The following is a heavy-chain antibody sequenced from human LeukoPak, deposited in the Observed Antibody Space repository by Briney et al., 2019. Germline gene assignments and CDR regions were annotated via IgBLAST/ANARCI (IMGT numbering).Heavy chain of an antibody. V-gene: IGHV3-23*01. D-gene: IGHD3-3*01. CDR3: AKDDGDFWSGSRNNRPIDY. CDR2: ISGSGGST. Sequence: GGSLRLSCAASGFTFSSYSMSWVRQAPGKGLEWVSAISGSGGSTYYADSVKGRFTISRDNSKNTLYLQKNSLRAEDAAVYYCAKDDGDFWSGSRNNRPIDYWGQGTLVTVSS. CDR1: GFTFSSYS. J-gene: IGHJ4*02.